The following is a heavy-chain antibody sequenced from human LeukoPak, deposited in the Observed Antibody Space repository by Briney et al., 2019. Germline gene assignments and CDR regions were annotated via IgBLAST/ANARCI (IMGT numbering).Heavy chain of an antibody. J-gene: IGHJ5*02. CDR3: ARLSDRGDGPEFDP. V-gene: IGHV4-59*08. CDR2: IYYSGST. D-gene: IGHD6-25*01. CDR1: GGSISSYY. Sequence: SETLSLTCTVSGGSISSYYWSWIRQPPGKGLEWIGHIYYSGSTKYNPSFRSRVTISVDTSKSQFSLKLSSVTASDTAVYYCARLSDRGDGPEFDPWGQGTLVTVSS.